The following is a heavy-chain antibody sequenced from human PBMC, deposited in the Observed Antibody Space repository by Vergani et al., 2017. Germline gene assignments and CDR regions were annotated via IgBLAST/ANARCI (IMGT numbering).Heavy chain of an antibody. CDR2: ISAYNGNT. J-gene: IGHJ5*02. Sequence: QVQLVQSGAEVKKPGASVKVSCKASGYTFTSYGISWVRQAPGQGLEWMGWISAYNGNTTYAQKLQGRVTMTTDTSTSTAYMELRSLRSDDTAVYYCASRRQQLVRGRVSYWFDPWGQGTLVTVSS. CDR3: ASRRQQLVRGRVSYWFDP. D-gene: IGHD6-13*01. CDR1: GYTFTSYG. V-gene: IGHV1-18*01.